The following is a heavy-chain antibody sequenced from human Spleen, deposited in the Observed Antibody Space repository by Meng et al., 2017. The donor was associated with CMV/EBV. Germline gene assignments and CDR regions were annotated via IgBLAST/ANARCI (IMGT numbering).Heavy chain of an antibody. D-gene: IGHD6-19*01. CDR1: GYIFSTYS. J-gene: IGHJ4*02. CDR2: IYPGESDA. CDR3: GRISGQAGGYFDH. Sequence: GESLKISCKGSGYIFSTYSIGWVRQMPGKGLEWMGIIYPGESDARYSPSLQGQVTMSADKSISTAYLQWSSLKASDTAMYYCGRISGQAGGYFDHWGQGTLVTVSS. V-gene: IGHV5-51*01.